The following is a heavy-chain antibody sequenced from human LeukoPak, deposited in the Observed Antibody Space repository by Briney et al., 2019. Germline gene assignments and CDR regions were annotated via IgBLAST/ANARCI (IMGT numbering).Heavy chain of an antibody. CDR1: GGTFSSYA. Sequence: SVKVSCKASGGTFSSYAISWVRQAPGQGLEWMGGIIPILGTANYAQKFQGRVTITADESTSTAYMELSSLRSEDTAVYYCARGTFGGSYYINWFDPWGQGTLVTVSS. CDR3: ARGTFGGSYYINWFDP. J-gene: IGHJ5*02. D-gene: IGHD1-26*01. V-gene: IGHV1-69*13. CDR2: IIPILGTA.